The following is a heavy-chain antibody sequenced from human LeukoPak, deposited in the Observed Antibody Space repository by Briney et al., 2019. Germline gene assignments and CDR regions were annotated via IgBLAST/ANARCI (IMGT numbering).Heavy chain of an antibody. D-gene: IGHD2-21*02. CDR3: AGECGGDCLFDY. CDR1: GFTFSSYA. CDR2: TSYDGSKR. Sequence: GGSLRLSCAASGFTFSSYAVHWVRQAPGKGLEWVAVTSYDGSKRYHADSVRGRFTISRDNSKNTLYLQMNSLRVEDTAVYYCAGECGGDCLFDYWGQGTLVTVSS. V-gene: IGHV3-30*04. J-gene: IGHJ4*02.